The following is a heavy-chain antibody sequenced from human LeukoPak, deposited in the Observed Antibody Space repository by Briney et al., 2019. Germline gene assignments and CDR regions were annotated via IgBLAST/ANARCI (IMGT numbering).Heavy chain of an antibody. J-gene: IGHJ5*02. Sequence: SETLSLTCIVSGGSISGYYWSWIRQPPGKGLEWIGYIYYSGSTNYNPSLKSRVTISVDTSKNQFSLKLSSVTAADTAVYYCARDLVSGQNDFWSGYWFDPWGQGTLVTVSS. D-gene: IGHD3-3*01. CDR3: ARDLVSGQNDFWSGYWFDP. CDR1: GGSISGYY. CDR2: IYYSGST. V-gene: IGHV4-59*01.